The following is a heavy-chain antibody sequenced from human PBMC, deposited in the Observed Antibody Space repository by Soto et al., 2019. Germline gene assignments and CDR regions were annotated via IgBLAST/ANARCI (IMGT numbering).Heavy chain of an antibody. CDR2: IIPIFGTA. CDR3: ARGSEQQQLDYYYGMDV. J-gene: IGHJ6*02. D-gene: IGHD6-13*01. Sequence: QVQLVQSGAEVKKPGSSVKVSCKASGGTFSSYAISWVRQAPGQGLEWMGGIIPIFGTANYAQKFQGRVTITADESTSTAYMGLSRLRSEDTAVYYCARGSEQQQLDYYYGMDVWGQGTTVTVSS. CDR1: GGTFSSYA. V-gene: IGHV1-69*01.